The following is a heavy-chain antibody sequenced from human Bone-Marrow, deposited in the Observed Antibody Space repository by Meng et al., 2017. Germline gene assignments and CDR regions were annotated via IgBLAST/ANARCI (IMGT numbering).Heavy chain of an antibody. V-gene: IGHV3-30*14. Sequence: QVQLVESGGGVVQPGRSLRLSCAASGFTFTNHAMHWVRQAPGKGLEWVAVISYDGTNKNYADSVKGRFTISRDNSKNTLYLQMNSLRAEDTAVYYCASSIATRPVADYWGQGTLVTVSS. CDR3: ASSIATRPVADY. CDR1: GFTFTNHA. D-gene: IGHD6-6*01. J-gene: IGHJ4*02. CDR2: ISYDGTNK.